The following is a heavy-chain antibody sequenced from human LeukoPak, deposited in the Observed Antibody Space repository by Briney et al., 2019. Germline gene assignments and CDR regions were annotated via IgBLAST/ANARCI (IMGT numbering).Heavy chain of an antibody. Sequence: KPSETLSLTCTVSGYSISSGYYWGWIRQPPGKGLEWIGSIYHSGSTYYNPSLKSRVTISVDTSKNQFSLKLSSVTAADTAVYYCARDLTKYYYGSGSYYNAPAWGQGTLVTVSS. D-gene: IGHD3-10*01. CDR3: ARDLTKYYYGSGSYYNAPA. CDR1: GYSISSGYY. J-gene: IGHJ5*02. V-gene: IGHV4-38-2*02. CDR2: IYHSGST.